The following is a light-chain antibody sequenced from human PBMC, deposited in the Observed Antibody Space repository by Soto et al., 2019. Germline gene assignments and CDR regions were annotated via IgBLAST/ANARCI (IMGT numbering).Light chain of an antibody. CDR1: QSISSW. V-gene: IGKV1-5*03. CDR2: KAS. CDR3: QQYNSYQWT. J-gene: IGKJ1*01. Sequence: DIQMTQSPSTLSASVGDTVTITCRASQSISSWLAWYQQKPGKAPKLLIYKASSLESGVPSRFSGSGSGTEFTLTISSLQPDDFATYYCQQYNSYQWTFGQGTKV.